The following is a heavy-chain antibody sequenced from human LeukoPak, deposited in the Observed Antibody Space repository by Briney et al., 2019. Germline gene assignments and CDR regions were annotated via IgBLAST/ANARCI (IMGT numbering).Heavy chain of an antibody. CDR2: IYYSGST. CDR3: ARHTVWVGYD. CDR1: GDSISSSSSY. J-gene: IGHJ4*02. Sequence: PSETLSLTCTASGDSISSSSSYWGWIRQPPGKGLEWIGSIYYSGSTYYNPSLRSRVTISVDTSKSQFSLKLNSVTAADTSVYYCARHTVWVGYDWGQGTLVTVSS. V-gene: IGHV4-39*01. D-gene: IGHD5-12*01.